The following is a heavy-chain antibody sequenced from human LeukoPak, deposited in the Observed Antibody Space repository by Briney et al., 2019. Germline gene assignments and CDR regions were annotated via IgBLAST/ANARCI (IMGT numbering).Heavy chain of an antibody. V-gene: IGHV3-21*04. CDR1: GFTFSSYS. Sequence: GGSLRLSCAASGFTFSSYSMNWVRQAPGKGLEWVSSIGTSTSYIYYADSVKGRFTISRDNSKNTLYLQMNSLRAEDTAVYYCAKDMGSRYYGSRGGYPHDCWGQGTLVTVSS. J-gene: IGHJ4*02. D-gene: IGHD3-10*01. CDR2: IGTSTSYI. CDR3: AKDMGSRYYGSRGGYPHDC.